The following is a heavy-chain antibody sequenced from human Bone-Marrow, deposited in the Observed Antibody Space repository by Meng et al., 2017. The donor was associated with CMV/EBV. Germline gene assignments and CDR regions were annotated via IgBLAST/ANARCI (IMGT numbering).Heavy chain of an antibody. CDR2: IYPGDSDT. D-gene: IGHD3-3*01. Sequence: KVSCKGSGYSFTSYWIGWVRQMPGKGLEWMGIIYPGDSDTRYSPSFQGQVTISADKSISTAYLQWSSLKASDTAMYYCARVLRSGYSTPYFYYWGQGTLVTASS. J-gene: IGHJ4*02. V-gene: IGHV5-51*01. CDR1: GYSFTSYW. CDR3: ARVLRSGYSTPYFYY.